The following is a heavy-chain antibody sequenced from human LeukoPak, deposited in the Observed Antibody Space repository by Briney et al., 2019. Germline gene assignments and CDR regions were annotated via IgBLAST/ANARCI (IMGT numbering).Heavy chain of an antibody. D-gene: IGHD6-6*01. Sequence: SETLSLTCTVSGGSISSSSYYWGWIRQPPGKGLEWIGSIYYSGSTYYNPSLKSRVTISVDTSKNQFSLKLSSVTAADTAVYYCARGAGPYSSSSWFDPWGQGTLVTVSS. CDR3: ARGAGPYSSSSWFDP. J-gene: IGHJ5*02. CDR2: IYYSGST. CDR1: GGSISSSSYY. V-gene: IGHV4-39*01.